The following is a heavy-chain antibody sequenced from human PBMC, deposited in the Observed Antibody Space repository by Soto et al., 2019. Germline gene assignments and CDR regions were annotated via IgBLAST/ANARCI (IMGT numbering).Heavy chain of an antibody. CDR3: AMVGPAGTGSIDC. V-gene: IGHV4-4*02. CDR2: MHDSGST. Sequence: QVQLQASGPGLVKPSGTLSLTCTVSGASMNTDSWWSWVRQPPGKGLEWIGEMHDSGSTNHNPSLKIRVTISGAKAKTQFSLSLSSVTSAATAVYDCAMVGPAGTGSIDCGGQVTLVAVSS. CDR1: GASMNTDSW. D-gene: IGHD3-9*01. J-gene: IGHJ4*02.